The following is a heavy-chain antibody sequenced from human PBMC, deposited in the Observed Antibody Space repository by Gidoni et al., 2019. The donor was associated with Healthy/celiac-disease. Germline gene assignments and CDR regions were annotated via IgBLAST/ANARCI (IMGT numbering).Heavy chain of an antibody. Sequence: QVQLVESGGGVVQPGRSLRLSCAASGFTFSSYGMHWVRQAPGKGLEWVAVISYDGSNKYYADSVKGRFTISRDNSKNTLYLQMNSLRAEDTAVYYCAKDRSNWNYAEPFDYWGQGTLVTVSS. D-gene: IGHD1-7*01. CDR3: AKDRSNWNYAEPFDY. V-gene: IGHV3-30*18. CDR1: GFTFSSYG. J-gene: IGHJ4*02. CDR2: ISYDGSNK.